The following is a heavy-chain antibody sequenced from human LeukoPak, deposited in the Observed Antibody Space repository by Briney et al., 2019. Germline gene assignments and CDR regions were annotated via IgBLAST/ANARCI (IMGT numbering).Heavy chain of an antibody. CDR1: GFGFSSYW. D-gene: IGHD3-16*01. J-gene: IGHJ4*02. V-gene: IGHV3-7*01. Sequence: GGSLRLSCAASGFGFSSYWMSWVRQAPGKGLEWVANIKQDGSEKYYVDSVKGRFTISRDNAKNSLYLQMNSLRAEDTAVYYCVGHSDYWGQGTLVTVSS. CDR3: VGHSDY. CDR2: IKQDGSEK.